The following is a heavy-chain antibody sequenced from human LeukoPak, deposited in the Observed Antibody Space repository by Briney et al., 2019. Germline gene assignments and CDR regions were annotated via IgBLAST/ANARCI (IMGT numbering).Heavy chain of an antibody. Sequence: GGSLSLSCAASGFTFSSYAMHWVRQAPGKGLEWVAVISYDGSNKYYADSVKGRFTISRDNSKNTLYLQMNSLRAEDTAVYYCARDLVDVYGVLDYWGQGTLVTVSS. J-gene: IGHJ4*02. V-gene: IGHV3-30*04. CDR1: GFTFSSYA. D-gene: IGHD4-17*01. CDR2: ISYDGSNK. CDR3: ARDLVDVYGVLDY.